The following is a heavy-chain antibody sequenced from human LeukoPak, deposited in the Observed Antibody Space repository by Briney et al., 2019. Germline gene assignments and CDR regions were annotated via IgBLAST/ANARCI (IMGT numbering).Heavy chain of an antibody. J-gene: IGHJ6*03. CDR3: ARGRRGGMIVSVGGLFASYYTYYYMDV. V-gene: IGHV1-46*01. CDR2: INPSDGAT. D-gene: IGHD3-10*01. Sequence: ASVKVSCKASGYTFTKYYIHWVRQAPGQGLEWMGMINPSDGATTYAQRFQGRVTMTRDMSTTTVYMDLRSLRSEDTAVYFCARGRRGGMIVSVGGLFASYYTYYYMDVRGRGTTVTVSS. CDR1: GYTFTKYY.